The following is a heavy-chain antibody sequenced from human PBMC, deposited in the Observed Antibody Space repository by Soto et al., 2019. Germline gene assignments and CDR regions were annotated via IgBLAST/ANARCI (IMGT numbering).Heavy chain of an antibody. CDR1: GFTFSSYA. CDR3: AKGGAKQLVGYYYYYGMDV. D-gene: IGHD6-6*01. CDR2: ISGSGGST. Sequence: GGSLRLSCAASGFTFSSYAMSWVRQAPGKGLEWVSAISGSGGSTYYADSVKGRFTISRDNSKNTLYLRMNSLRAEDTAVYYCAKGGAKQLVGYYYYYGMDVWGQGTTVTVSS. J-gene: IGHJ6*02. V-gene: IGHV3-23*01.